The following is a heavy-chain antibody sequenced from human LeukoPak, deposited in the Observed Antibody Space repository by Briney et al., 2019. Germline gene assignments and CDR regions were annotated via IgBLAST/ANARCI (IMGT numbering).Heavy chain of an antibody. CDR1: GGSISSYY. D-gene: IGHD6-6*01. J-gene: IGHJ4*02. V-gene: IGHV4-59*01. Sequence: SETLSLTCTVSGGSISSYYWSWIRQPPGKGLEWIGYIYYSGSTNYNPSLKSRVTISVDTSKNQFSLKLSSVTAADTALYYCARGVEYSSSSGLGYWGQRTLVAVSS. CDR2: IYYSGST. CDR3: ARGVEYSSSSGLGY.